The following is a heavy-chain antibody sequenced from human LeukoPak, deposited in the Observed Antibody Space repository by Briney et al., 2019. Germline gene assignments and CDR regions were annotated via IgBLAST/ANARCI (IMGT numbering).Heavy chain of an antibody. CDR2: IKPDGSEK. V-gene: IGHV3-7*03. CDR3: ARGQYTDGLSY. J-gene: IGHJ4*02. Sequence: GGSLRLSCAASGFTFSTYWMTWVRQAPGKGLEWVAIIKPDGSEKYYVDSVKGQFTISRDNAENSLFLQMNGLRPEDTAVFYCARGQYTDGLSYWGQGTLATVSS. D-gene: IGHD5-24*01. CDR1: GFTFSTYW.